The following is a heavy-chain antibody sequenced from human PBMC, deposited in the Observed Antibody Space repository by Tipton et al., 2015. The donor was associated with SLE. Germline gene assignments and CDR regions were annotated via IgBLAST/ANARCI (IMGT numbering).Heavy chain of an antibody. CDR3: AREFLNPVTTVHYYFDL. CDR2: IYTSGST. J-gene: IGHJ2*01. V-gene: IGHV4-4*08. D-gene: IGHD4-11*01. CDR1: GGSISNYY. Sequence: TLSLTCTVSGGSISNYYWSWIRQSPGKGLEWIGYIYTSGSTNYNPSFKSRLTISVDTSRNQFSLRLTSVIAADTAVYYCAREFLNPVTTVHYYFDLWGRGTLVTVSS.